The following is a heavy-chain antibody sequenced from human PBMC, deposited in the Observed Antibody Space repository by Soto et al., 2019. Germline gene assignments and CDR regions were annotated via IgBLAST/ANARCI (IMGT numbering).Heavy chain of an antibody. J-gene: IGHJ6*02. Sequence: HLQESGPGLVKPSQTLSLTCVVSGGPVSGDDLYWSRIRHLPGKGLEWIANVYHTGTTYYNPSLKSRVSMSVDTSQNQFSLILASVTAADTAVYYCARALVTDYNSRDYHYYFAMDVWGQGTSVTVSS. CDR2: VYHTGTT. V-gene: IGHV4-31*02. D-gene: IGHD3-22*01. CDR3: ARALVTDYNSRDYHYYFAMDV. CDR1: GGPVSGDDLY.